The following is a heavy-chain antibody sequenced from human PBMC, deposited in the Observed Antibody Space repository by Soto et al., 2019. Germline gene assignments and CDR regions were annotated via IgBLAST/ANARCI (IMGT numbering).Heavy chain of an antibody. CDR2: IYYSGST. CDR1: GGSISSGDYY. D-gene: IGHD2-21*02. J-gene: IGHJ5*02. CDR3: ARAMVVTQNWFDP. Sequence: QVQLQESGPGLVKPSQTLSLTCTVSGGSISSGDYYWSWIRQPPGKGLEWIGYIYYSGSTYYNPSLQSPVTISVDTSTNQFSLKLSSVTAADTAVYYCARAMVVTQNWFDPWGQGTLVTVSS. V-gene: IGHV4-30-4*01.